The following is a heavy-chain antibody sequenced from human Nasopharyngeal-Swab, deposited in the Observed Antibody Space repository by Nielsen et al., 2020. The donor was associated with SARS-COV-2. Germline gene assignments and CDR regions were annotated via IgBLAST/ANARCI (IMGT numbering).Heavy chain of an antibody. CDR2: IYYSGNT. J-gene: IGHJ5*02. Sequence: SETLSLTCTVSGDSISRYYWSWIRQPPGKGLEWIGYIYYSGNTNYNPPLKSRVTISVDTSKNQFSLKLSSVTAADTAVYYCARGTITFGGVIVSNWFDPWGQGTLVTVSS. V-gene: IGHV4-59*01. CDR1: GDSISRYY. D-gene: IGHD3-16*02. CDR3: ARGTITFGGVIVSNWFDP.